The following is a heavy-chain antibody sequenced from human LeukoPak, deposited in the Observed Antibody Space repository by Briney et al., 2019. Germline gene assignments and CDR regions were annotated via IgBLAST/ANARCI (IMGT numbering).Heavy chain of an antibody. Sequence: SETLSLTCTVSGYSISSGYFWGWIRQPPGKGLEWIGVYHVGTTDYNPSLKSRVTISADRFKNQLSLKLSSVTAADTAVYYCARDVLAAAGTYDYWGQGTLVTVSS. CDR2: VYHVGTT. D-gene: IGHD6-13*01. J-gene: IGHJ4*02. V-gene: IGHV4-38-2*02. CDR1: GYSISSGYF. CDR3: ARDVLAAAGTYDY.